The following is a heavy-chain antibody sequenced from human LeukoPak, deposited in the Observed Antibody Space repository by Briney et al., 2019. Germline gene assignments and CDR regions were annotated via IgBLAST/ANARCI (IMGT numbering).Heavy chain of an antibody. CDR1: GGSFSAYY. Sequence: PSETLSLTCAVSGGSFSAYYWGWIRQPPGKGLEWIGQINHSGSTNYDPSLKSRVTISVDTSKNQFSLKLSSVTAADTAVYYCARYFGVVIPNFDYWGQGTLVTVSS. CDR2: INHSGST. CDR3: ARYFGVVIPNFDY. D-gene: IGHD3-3*01. V-gene: IGHV4-34*01. J-gene: IGHJ4*02.